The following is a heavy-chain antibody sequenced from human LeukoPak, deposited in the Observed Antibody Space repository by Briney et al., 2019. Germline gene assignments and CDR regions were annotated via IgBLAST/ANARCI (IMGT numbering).Heavy chain of an antibody. CDR3: ARDYGGHFDY. V-gene: IGHV4-34*01. CDR1: GGSFSGYY. D-gene: IGHD4-23*01. CDR2: IYYSGST. J-gene: IGHJ4*02. Sequence: PSETLSLTCAVYGGSFSGYYWSWIRQPPGKGLEWIGSIYYSGSTYYNPSLKSRVTISVDTSKNQFSLKLSSVTAADTAVYYCARDYGGHFDYWGQGTLVTVSS.